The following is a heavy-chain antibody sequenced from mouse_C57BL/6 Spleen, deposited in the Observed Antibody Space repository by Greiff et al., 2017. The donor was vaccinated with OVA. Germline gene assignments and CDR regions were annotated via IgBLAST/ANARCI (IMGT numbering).Heavy chain of an antibody. CDR3: ARKAYYYGSSDWYFDV. Sequence: QVQLQQSGAELVKPGASVKLSCKASGYTFTSYWMQWVKQRPGQGLEWIGEIDPSDSYTNYNQKFKGKATLTVDTSSSTAYMQLSSLTSEDSAVYYCARKAYYYGSSDWYFDVWGTGTTVTVSS. CDR2: IDPSDSYT. V-gene: IGHV1-50*01. CDR1: GYTFTSYW. D-gene: IGHD1-1*01. J-gene: IGHJ1*03.